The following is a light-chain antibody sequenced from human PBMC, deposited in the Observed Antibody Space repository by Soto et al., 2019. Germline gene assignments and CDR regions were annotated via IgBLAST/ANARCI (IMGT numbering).Light chain of an antibody. CDR1: QSISSSY. V-gene: IGKV3-20*01. Sequence: EIVLTQSPGTLSLSPGEIATLSCRASQSISSSYLAWYQQKPGQAPRLLIFGASSRATGIPDRFSGSGSRTDFTLTISRLEPEDFAVYYCQQYGSSPLYTFGQGTKLEIK. J-gene: IGKJ2*01. CDR2: GAS. CDR3: QQYGSSPLYT.